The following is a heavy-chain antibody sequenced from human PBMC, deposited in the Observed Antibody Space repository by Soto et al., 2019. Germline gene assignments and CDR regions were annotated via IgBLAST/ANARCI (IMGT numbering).Heavy chain of an antibody. V-gene: IGHV4-39*01. CDR3: ARLLLTGTAFDI. CDR1: GGSISSSSYY. D-gene: IGHD1-20*01. Sequence: SETLSLTCTVSGGSISSSSYYWGWIRQPPGKGLEWIGSIYYSGSTYYNPSLKSRVTISVDTSKNQFSLKLSSVTAADTAMYYCARLLLTGTAFDIWGQGTMVTVSS. CDR2: IYYSGST. J-gene: IGHJ3*02.